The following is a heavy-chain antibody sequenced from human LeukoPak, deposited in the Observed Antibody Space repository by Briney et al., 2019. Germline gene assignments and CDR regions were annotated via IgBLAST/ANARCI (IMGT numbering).Heavy chain of an antibody. CDR1: GFTVSSNY. Sequence: PGGSMRLSCAASGFTVSSNYMSWVRQAPGKGLEWASVIYSGGSTYYADSVKGRFTISRDNSKNTLYLQMNSLRAEDTAVYYCAKDIQGATIPGDAFDIWGQGTMVTVSS. CDR2: IYSGGST. D-gene: IGHD1-26*01. J-gene: IGHJ3*02. CDR3: AKDIQGATIPGDAFDI. V-gene: IGHV3-53*01.